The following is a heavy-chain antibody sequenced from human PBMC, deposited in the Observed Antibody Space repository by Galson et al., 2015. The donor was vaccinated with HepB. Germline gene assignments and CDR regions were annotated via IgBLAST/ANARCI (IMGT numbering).Heavy chain of an antibody. V-gene: IGHV1-46*01. CDR3: ASFRGVYDAFDI. CDR1: GYTFTSDY. Sequence: SVKVSCKASGYTFTSDYTHWVRQAPGQGLEWMGIINPSGGSTSYAQKFQGRVTMTRDTSTSTVYMELSRLRSEDTAVYYCASFRGVYDAFDIWGQGTMVTVSS. J-gene: IGHJ3*02. CDR2: INPSGGST. D-gene: IGHD3-10*01.